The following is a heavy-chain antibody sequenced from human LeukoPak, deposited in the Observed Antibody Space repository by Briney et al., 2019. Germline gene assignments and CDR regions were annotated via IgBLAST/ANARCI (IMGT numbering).Heavy chain of an antibody. CDR3: ARESGIAVAGTPTHFDY. Sequence: SVKVSCKTSGGTFNNSAISWVRQAPGQGLEWLGGIMPLFGTAGYAQKFQGRVTITKDESTRTVYLELTSLTSDDTAVYYCARESGIAVAGTPTHFDYWGQGTLVTVSS. CDR2: IMPLFGTA. J-gene: IGHJ4*02. V-gene: IGHV1-69*05. CDR1: GGTFNNSA. D-gene: IGHD6-19*01.